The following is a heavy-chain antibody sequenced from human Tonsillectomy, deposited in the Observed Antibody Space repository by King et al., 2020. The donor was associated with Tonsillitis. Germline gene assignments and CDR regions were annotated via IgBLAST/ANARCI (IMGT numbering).Heavy chain of an antibody. J-gene: IGHJ5*02. Sequence: QRVQSGAEVKKPGASVKVSCKASGYTFTSYAMHWVRQAPGQRLEWMGWINAGNGNTKYSQKFQGRVTITRDTSARTAYMELSSLRSEDTAVYYCARDYCSSTSCYVNWVAPWGQGTLVTVSS. V-gene: IGHV1-3*01. CDR1: GYTFTSYA. CDR2: INAGNGNT. CDR3: ARDYCSSTSCYVNWVAP. D-gene: IGHD2-2*01.